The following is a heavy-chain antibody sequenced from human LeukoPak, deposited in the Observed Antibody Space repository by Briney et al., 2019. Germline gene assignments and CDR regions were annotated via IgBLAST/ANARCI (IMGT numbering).Heavy chain of an antibody. J-gene: IGHJ4*02. CDR1: GGSFSGYY. D-gene: IGHD1-14*01. CDR3: ARGPGMSRADY. CDR2: INHSGST. V-gene: IGHV4-34*01. Sequence: SETLSLTCAVYGGSFSGYYWSWIRQPPGKGLEWIGEINHSGSTNYNPSLKSRVTISVDTSKNQFSLKLSSVTAADTAVYYCARGPGMSRADYWGQGTLVTVSS.